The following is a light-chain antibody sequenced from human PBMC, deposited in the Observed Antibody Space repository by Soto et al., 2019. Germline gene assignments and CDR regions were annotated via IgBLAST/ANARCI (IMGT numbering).Light chain of an antibody. CDR1: QSVSSS. J-gene: IGKJ2*01. Sequence: EIVLTQSPATLSLSPGERATLSCRASQSVSSSLAWYQQKPGQAPSLLIYDASNRAAVIPARFSGSGSGTDFTLAISRLETEDFTVYYCQQHSSWPYTFGQGTKVEMK. CDR3: QQHSSWPYT. V-gene: IGKV3-11*01. CDR2: DAS.